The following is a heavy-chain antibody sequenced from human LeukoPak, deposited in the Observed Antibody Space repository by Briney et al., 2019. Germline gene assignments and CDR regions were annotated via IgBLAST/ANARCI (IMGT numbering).Heavy chain of an antibody. Sequence: PGGSLRLSCAASGFTFSSYAMHSVCQAPGKGLEWVALISYDGGKKYYADSVKGRFTISRDNSKNTLYLQVSSLRPEDTAVYYCAKGPLRYFDWSGQGTLVTVSS. CDR2: ISYDGGKK. CDR1: GFTFSSYA. J-gene: IGHJ4*02. V-gene: IGHV3-30*18. D-gene: IGHD3-9*01. CDR3: AKGPLRYFDW.